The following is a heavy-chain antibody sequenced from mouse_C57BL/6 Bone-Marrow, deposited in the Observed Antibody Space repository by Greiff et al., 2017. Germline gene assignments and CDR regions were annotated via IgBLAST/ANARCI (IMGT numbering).Heavy chain of an antibody. CDR1: GFTFSDYY. J-gene: IGHJ4*01. CDR3: AYGVYYGSSYRADYYSMDY. D-gene: IGHD1-1*01. Sequence: DVKLVESGGGLVQPGGSLKLSCAASGFTFSDYYMYWVRQTPEKRLEWVAYISNGGGSTYYPDNVKGRFTITRDNAKNTLYLQLSGLKPEDTAMYYWAYGVYYGSSYRADYYSMDYWGQGTSVTVSS. V-gene: IGHV5-12*01. CDR2: ISNGGGST.